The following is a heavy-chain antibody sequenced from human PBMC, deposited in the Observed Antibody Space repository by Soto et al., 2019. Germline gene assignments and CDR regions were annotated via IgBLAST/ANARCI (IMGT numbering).Heavy chain of an antibody. CDR2: IVVGSGNT. CDR3: AADPVGYSSSPDTYYYYYGMDV. Sequence: VASVKVSCKSSGFTFTSSAVQCVRQARGQRLEWIGWIVVGSGNTNYAQKFQERVTITRDMSTSTAYMELSSLRSEDTAVYYCAADPVGYSSSPDTYYYYYGMDVWGQGTTVTVSS. D-gene: IGHD6-6*01. V-gene: IGHV1-58*01. J-gene: IGHJ6*02. CDR1: GFTFTSSA.